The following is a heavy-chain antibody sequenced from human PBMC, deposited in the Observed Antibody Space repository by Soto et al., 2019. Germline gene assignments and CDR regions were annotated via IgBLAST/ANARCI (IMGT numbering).Heavy chain of an antibody. V-gene: IGHV3-66*01. D-gene: IGHD1-26*01. J-gene: IGHJ3*02. Sequence: EVQLVESGGGLVQPGGSLRLSCAASGFTVSSNYMSWVRQAPGRGLEWVSVTYPGGTTHYADSVKGRFTISRDNSKNTMDLQMSSLRADDTAMYYCTREFRTSGSRDAVDIWGQGTVVTVSS. CDR2: TYPGGTT. CDR3: TREFRTSGSRDAVDI. CDR1: GFTVSSNY.